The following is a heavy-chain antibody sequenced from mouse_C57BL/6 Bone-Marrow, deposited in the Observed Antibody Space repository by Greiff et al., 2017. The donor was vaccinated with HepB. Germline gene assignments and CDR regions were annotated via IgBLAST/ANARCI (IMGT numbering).Heavy chain of an antibody. CDR3: ARYPTVGYWYFDV. V-gene: IGHV3-8*01. D-gene: IGHD1-1*01. CDR2: ISYSCST. CDR1: GYSITSDY. Sequence: EVQRVESGPGLAKPSQTLSLTCSFTGYSITSDYWNWIRKFPGNKLEYMGYISYSCSTYYNPSLKSRISITRDTSKNQYYLQLNSVTTEDTATYYCARYPTVGYWYFDVWGTGTTVTVSS. J-gene: IGHJ1*03.